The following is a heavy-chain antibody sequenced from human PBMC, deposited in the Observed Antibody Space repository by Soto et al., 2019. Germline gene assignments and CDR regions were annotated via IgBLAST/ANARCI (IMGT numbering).Heavy chain of an antibody. Sequence: ASVKVSCKVSGCTFTELSMHWVRQAPGKGLEWMGGIDPEVGETIYAQKFQGRVTITADASTNTAYMELSSLRSEDTAVYYCARGLAVAGTGFDYSGPGTLVTVTS. J-gene: IGHJ4*02. D-gene: IGHD6-19*01. V-gene: IGHV1-24*01. CDR2: IDPEVGET. CDR3: ARGLAVAGTGFDY. CDR1: GCTFTELS.